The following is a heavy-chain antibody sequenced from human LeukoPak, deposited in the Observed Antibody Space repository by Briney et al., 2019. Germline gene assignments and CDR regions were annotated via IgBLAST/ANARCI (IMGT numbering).Heavy chain of an antibody. CDR2: IHSGGST. D-gene: IGHD1-26*01. CDR1: GFIVSNNY. V-gene: IGHV3-66*02. J-gene: IGHJ4*02. Sequence: RGSLRLSCAASGFIVSNNYMNWVRQAPGKGPEWVSVIHSGGSTYYADSVKGRFTISRDNSKNTVNLQMNDLRAEDTAVYYCARSWDARLNFDYWGQGTLVTVSS. CDR3: ARSWDARLNFDY.